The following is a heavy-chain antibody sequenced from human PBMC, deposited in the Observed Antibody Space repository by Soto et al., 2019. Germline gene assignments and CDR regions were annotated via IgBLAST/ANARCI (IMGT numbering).Heavy chain of an antibody. CDR1: ASLYIEPS. Sequence: PETLLLTYPFYASLYIEPSWRCLRQAPGKGLEWIGEIHHSGTTNYNPSLKNRVTITLDRSKNQCTLSLSSMTAADAAVYYCANDYGDYRNDAFDIWSPGTRVT. V-gene: IGHV4-34*01. CDR2: IHHSGTT. D-gene: IGHD4-17*01. CDR3: ANDYGDYRNDAFDI. J-gene: IGHJ3*02.